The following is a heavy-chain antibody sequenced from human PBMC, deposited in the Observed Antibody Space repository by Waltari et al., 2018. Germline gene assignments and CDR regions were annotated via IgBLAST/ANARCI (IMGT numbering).Heavy chain of an antibody. Sequence: QLQLQESGPGPVKASETLSLTCTVSGGSISSSRYYWVWIRQPPGKGLEWIGSLWYSGSTYYNPSLKSRVTISVDTSKNQFSLKLSSETAADTAVYYCARDPGDWSFDYWGQGTLVTVSS. J-gene: IGHJ4*02. D-gene: IGHD1-1*01. CDR3: ARDPGDWSFDY. V-gene: IGHV4-39*07. CDR2: LWYSGST. CDR1: GGSISSSRYY.